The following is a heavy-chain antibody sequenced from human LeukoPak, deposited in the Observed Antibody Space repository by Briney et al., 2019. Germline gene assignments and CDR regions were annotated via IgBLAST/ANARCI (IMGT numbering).Heavy chain of an antibody. CDR3: AKEYSGYFDY. D-gene: IGHD5-12*01. CDR1: GFTFSNYW. J-gene: IGHJ4*02. V-gene: IGHV3-43D*03. Sequence: GGSLRLSCAASGFTFSNYWMHWVRQAPGKGLEWVSLISWDGGSTYYADSVKGRFTISRDNSKNSLYLQMNSLRAEDTALYYCAKEYSGYFDYWGQGTLVTVSS. CDR2: ISWDGGST.